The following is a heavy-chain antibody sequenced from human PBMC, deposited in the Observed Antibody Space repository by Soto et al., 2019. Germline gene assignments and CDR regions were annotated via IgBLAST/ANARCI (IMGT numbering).Heavy chain of an antibody. CDR2: TNSDGSTI. CDR3: ARGSSSWSKAFDI. V-gene: IGHV3-74*01. CDR1: GFTFRGYW. Sequence: EVQLVESGGGLVQPGGSLRLSCAASGFTFRGYWMHWVRQAPGKGLVWVSRTNSDGSTISYADSVKGRFTISSDNAKNTLYLQMTGLTAEDTAVYYCARGSSSWSKAFDIWGQGTVVTVSS. J-gene: IGHJ3*02. D-gene: IGHD6-13*01.